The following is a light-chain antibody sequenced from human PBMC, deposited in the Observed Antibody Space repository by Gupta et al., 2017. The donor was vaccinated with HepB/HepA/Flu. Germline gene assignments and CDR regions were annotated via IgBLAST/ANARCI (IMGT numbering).Light chain of an antibody. CDR2: NVS. J-gene: IGLJ2*01. CDR3: SSFTYTMTLVV. Sequence: QSALTQPASVSGSPGQSITISCTATSSDVGDYKSVSWYQQHPGKAPKLLISNVSNRPSGVSNRFSGPKSGNTASLTISGLQAEDEADYYCSSFTYTMTLVVFGGGTKVTVL. CDR1: SSDVGDYKS. V-gene: IGLV2-14*01.